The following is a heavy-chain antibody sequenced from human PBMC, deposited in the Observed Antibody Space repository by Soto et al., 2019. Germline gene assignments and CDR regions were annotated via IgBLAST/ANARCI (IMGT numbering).Heavy chain of an antibody. CDR2: ISPNSGNI. D-gene: IGHD2-15*01. V-gene: IGHV1-18*01. J-gene: IGHJ6*02. Sequence: QVHLVQSGAEVKKPGASVNVSCKTSGYTFTRNGIRWVRQAPGQGLEWMGWISPNSGNIKYAQKLQGRVIMTTDTSTSTAYLELRSLRSDDTAVYYCVKARDGNSWPSRDVWGPGTTVTVSS. CDR3: VKARDGNSWPSRDV. CDR1: GYTFTRNG.